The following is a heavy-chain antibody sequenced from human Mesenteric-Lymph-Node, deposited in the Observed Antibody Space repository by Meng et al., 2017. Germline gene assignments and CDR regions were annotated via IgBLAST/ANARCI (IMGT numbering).Heavy chain of an antibody. CDR3: AKGKSGSYLRDAFDL. CDR1: GFTFSSNA. Sequence: GGSLRLSCAASGFTFSSNAMNWVRQAPGKGLEWVSAMTSTSRSTYYADSVKGRFTISRDNSKNTVFLQMNSLRAEDTAVYYCAKGKSGSYLRDAFDLWGQGTMVTVSS. CDR2: MTSTSRST. J-gene: IGHJ3*01. V-gene: IGHV3-23*01. D-gene: IGHD1-26*01.